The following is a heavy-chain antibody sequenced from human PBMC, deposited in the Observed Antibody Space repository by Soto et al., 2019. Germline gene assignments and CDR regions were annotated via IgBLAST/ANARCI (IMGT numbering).Heavy chain of an antibody. Sequence: SETLSLTCTVSGVSISSGGYYWTWIRQHPQKGLEWIGHIYYSGSTYYNPSLKSRVTISVDTSKNQFSLKLSSVTAADTAVYYCARVGGFGATTIDYWGQGTLVTVSS. CDR3: ARVGGFGATTIDY. V-gene: IGHV4-30-4*08. J-gene: IGHJ4*02. D-gene: IGHD3-10*01. CDR1: GVSISSGGYY. CDR2: IYYSGST.